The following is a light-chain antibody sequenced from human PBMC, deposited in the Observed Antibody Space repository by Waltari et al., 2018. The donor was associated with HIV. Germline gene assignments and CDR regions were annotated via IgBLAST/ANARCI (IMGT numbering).Light chain of an antibody. CDR3: SSYTSSSTLV. V-gene: IGLV2-14*01. CDR2: EVS. J-gene: IGLJ1*01. CDR1: TSDVGAYKY. Sequence: QSALTQPASVSGSPGQSITISCTGTTSDVGAYKYVSWYQQHPGQAPKLMIYEVSNPPSVVSNRFPGSKVGNHASLTTSGLHAEDWADYFGSSYTSSSTLVFGSGTKVTVL.